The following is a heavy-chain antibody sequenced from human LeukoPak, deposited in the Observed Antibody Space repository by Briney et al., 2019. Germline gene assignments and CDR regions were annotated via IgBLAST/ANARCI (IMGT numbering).Heavy chain of an antibody. CDR3: ARGPRGYCSGGSCYSYYYYMDV. D-gene: IGHD2-15*01. V-gene: IGHV4-34*01. CDR1: GGSFSGYY. Sequence: KSSETLSLTCAVYGGSFSGYYWSWIRQPPGKGLEWMGEINHSRSTNYNPSLKSRVTMSVDTSKNQFSLKLSSVTAADTAVYYCARGPRGYCSGGSCYSYYYYMDVWGKGTTVTISS. CDR2: INHSRST. J-gene: IGHJ6*03.